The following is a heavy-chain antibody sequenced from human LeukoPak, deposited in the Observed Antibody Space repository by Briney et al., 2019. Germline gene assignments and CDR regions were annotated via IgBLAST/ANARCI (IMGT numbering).Heavy chain of an antibody. Sequence: SETLSLTCAVSGGSISSNYWWSRVRQPPGKGLEWIAEIYHDGTTNYNPSLKSRVTISVDTSKNQFSLKLSSVTAADTAVYYCAKSVIAARPRAIDYWGQGTLVTVSS. CDR1: GGSISSNYW. CDR2: IYHDGTT. CDR3: AKSVIAARPRAIDY. V-gene: IGHV4-4*02. D-gene: IGHD6-6*01. J-gene: IGHJ4*02.